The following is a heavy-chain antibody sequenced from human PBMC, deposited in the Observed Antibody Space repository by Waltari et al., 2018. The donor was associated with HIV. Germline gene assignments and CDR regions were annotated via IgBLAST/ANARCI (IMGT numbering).Heavy chain of an antibody. CDR3: ARTSYYDTRGWGGMDV. CDR2: FYTSGNI. CDR1: GGSISSSNYY. J-gene: IGHJ6*02. Sequence: QVRLQESGPGLVKPSQTLSLTCTVSGGSISSSNYYWSWIRQPAGKGLEWIGRFYTSGNINYNPSLNSRATISTDTSKNQFSLKLTSVTAADTAVYYCARTSYYDTRGWGGMDVWGQGTTVTVSS. V-gene: IGHV4-61*02. D-gene: IGHD3-22*01.